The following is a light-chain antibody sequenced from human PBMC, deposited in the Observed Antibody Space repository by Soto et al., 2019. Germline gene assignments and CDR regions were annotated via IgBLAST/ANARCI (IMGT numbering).Light chain of an antibody. V-gene: IGLV2-14*01. CDR2: DVN. J-gene: IGLJ2*01. Sequence: QSALTQPASVSGSPGQSITLSCTGTSSDIGGYDYVSWYQRHPGKAPKLIIYDVNNRPSGVSNLFSGSKSGTTASLTISGLQAEDEADYYCTSYASGSSHVVFGGGTQLTVL. CDR3: TSYASGSSHVV. CDR1: SSDIGGYDY.